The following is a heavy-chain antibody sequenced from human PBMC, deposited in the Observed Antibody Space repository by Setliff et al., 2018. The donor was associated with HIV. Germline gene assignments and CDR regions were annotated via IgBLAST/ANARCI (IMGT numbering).Heavy chain of an antibody. Sequence: PGGSLRLSCAASGFTFSSCWVTWVRQGPGKGLEWVANIKQDGSEKYYVDSVKGRFTISRDNGKNSLYLQMNSLRAEDTAVYYCASSGYNYGGYYMDVWGKGATGTVSS. CDR1: GFTFSSCW. CDR3: ASSGYNYGGYYMDV. D-gene: IGHD5-18*01. V-gene: IGHV3-7*03. J-gene: IGHJ6*03. CDR2: IKQDGSEK.